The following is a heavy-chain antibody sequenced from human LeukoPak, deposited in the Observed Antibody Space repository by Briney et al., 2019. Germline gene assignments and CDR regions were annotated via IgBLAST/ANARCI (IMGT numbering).Heavy chain of an antibody. D-gene: IGHD3-3*01. CDR2: IYYSGST. CDR1: GGSISSSSYY. CDR3: ARGAPLATMFDYYYGMDV. V-gene: IGHV4-39*07. J-gene: IGHJ6*02. Sequence: ASETLSLTCTVSGGSISSSSYYWGWIRQPPGRGLEWIGSIYYSGSTYYNPSLKSRVTISVDTSKNQFSLKLSSVTAADTAVYYCARGAPLATMFDYYYGMDVWGQGTTVTVSS.